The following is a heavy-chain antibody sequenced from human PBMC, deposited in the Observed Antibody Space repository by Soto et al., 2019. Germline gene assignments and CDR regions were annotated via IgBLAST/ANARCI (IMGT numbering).Heavy chain of an antibody. V-gene: IGHV3-23*01. CDR1: GFTFSSYA. CDR3: AKDYGSGSFDP. J-gene: IGHJ5*02. D-gene: IGHD3-10*01. CDR2: ISGSGGST. Sequence: GGSLRLSCAASGFTFSSYAMSWVCQAPGKGLEWVSAISGSGGSTYYADSVNGRFTISRDNSKNTLYLQMNSLRAEDTAVYYCAKDYGSGSFDPWGQGTLVTVSS.